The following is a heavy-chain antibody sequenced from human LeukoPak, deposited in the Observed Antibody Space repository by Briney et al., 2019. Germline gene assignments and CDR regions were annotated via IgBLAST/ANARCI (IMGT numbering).Heavy chain of an antibody. CDR2: ISSSSSYI. CDR1: GFTFSSYA. J-gene: IGHJ5*02. V-gene: IGHV3-21*01. CDR3: ARLIRGGFDP. D-gene: IGHD2-8*01. Sequence: GGSLRLSCAASGFTFSSYAMSWVRQAPGKGLEWVSAISSSSSYIYYADSVKGRFTISRDNAKNSLYLQMNSLRAEDTAVYYCARLIRGGFDPWGQRTLVTVSS.